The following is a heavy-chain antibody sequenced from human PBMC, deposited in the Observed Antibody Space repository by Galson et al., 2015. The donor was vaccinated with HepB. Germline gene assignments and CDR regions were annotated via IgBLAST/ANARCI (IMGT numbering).Heavy chain of an antibody. CDR1: GGSISSSSYY. D-gene: IGHD2-15*01. Sequence: SETLSLTCTVSGGSISSSSYYWGWIRQPPGKGLEWIGSIYYSGSTYYNPSLKSRVTISVDTSKNQFSLKLSSVTAADTAVYYCARAAVYYYYGMDVWGQGTTVTVSS. V-gene: IGHV4-39*01. J-gene: IGHJ6*02. CDR3: ARAAVYYYYGMDV. CDR2: IYYSGST.